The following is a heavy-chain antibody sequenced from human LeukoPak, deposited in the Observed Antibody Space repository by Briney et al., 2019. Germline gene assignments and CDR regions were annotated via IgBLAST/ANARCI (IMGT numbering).Heavy chain of an antibody. J-gene: IGHJ4*02. CDR2: ISSSSSTI. CDR3: ARGRAYYDILTGHLGY. V-gene: IGHV3-48*04. D-gene: IGHD3-9*01. Sequence: GGSLRLSCAASGFIFSSYSMNWVCQAPGKGLEWVSYISSSSSTIYYADSAKGRFTISRDNAKNSLYLQMNSLRAEDTAVYYCARGRAYYDILTGHLGYWGQGTLVTVSS. CDR1: GFIFSSYS.